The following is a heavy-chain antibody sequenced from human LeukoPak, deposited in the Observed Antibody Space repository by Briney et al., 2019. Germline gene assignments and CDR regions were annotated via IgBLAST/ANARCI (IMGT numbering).Heavy chain of an antibody. CDR3: ARKGVVTASNCYFDL. CDR2: IHYSGST. CDR1: GGSISSGDYY. D-gene: IGHD2-21*02. J-gene: IGHJ2*01. V-gene: IGHV4-30-4*01. Sequence: PSETLSLTCTVSGGSISSGDYYWSWIRQPPGKGLEWIGYIHYSGSTYYNPSLKSRVTISVDTSKNQFSLRLSSVTAADTAVYYCARKGVVTASNCYFDLWGRGTLVTVSS.